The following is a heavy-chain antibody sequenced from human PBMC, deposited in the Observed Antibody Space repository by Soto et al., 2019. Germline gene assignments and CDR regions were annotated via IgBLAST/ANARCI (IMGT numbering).Heavy chain of an antibody. CDR2: MSGSSSTT. CDR3: AKNQERELPRVIDF. D-gene: IGHD1-7*01. Sequence: GGSLRRSCATSGLTFSNYAMIWVRQAPGGGLEWVSSMSGSSSTTYYADSVRGRFTISRDRSKNTLYLQMSSLRAEDTALYYCAKNQERELPRVIDFWGQGTLVTVSS. J-gene: IGHJ4*02. CDR1: GLTFSNYA. V-gene: IGHV3-23*01.